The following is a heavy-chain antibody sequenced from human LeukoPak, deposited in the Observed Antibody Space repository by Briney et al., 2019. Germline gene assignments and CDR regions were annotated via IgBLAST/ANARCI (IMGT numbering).Heavy chain of an antibody. D-gene: IGHD5-24*01. Sequence: ASVKVSCKASGYTFTSNYIHWVRQAPGQGLEWMGWINAGNGNTKYSQKFQGRVTITRDTSASTAYMELSSLRSEDTAVYYCARPSRWLQYLYFDYWGQGTLVTVSS. CDR3: ARPSRWLQYLYFDY. CDR2: INAGNGNT. V-gene: IGHV1-3*01. J-gene: IGHJ4*02. CDR1: GYTFTSNY.